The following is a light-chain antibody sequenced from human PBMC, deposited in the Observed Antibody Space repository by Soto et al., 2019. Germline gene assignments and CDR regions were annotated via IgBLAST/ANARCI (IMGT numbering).Light chain of an antibody. J-gene: IGKJ3*01. CDR3: KQRSNGPTT. CDR1: QSVSSY. V-gene: IGKV3-11*01. CDR2: DAS. Sequence: EIVLTQSPATLSLSPGERATLSCRASQSVSSYLAWYQQKPGQAPRLLIYDASNRATGIPARFSGSGSGTDFTLTISSLEPEDFAVYYCKQRSNGPTTFGPGTTVDIK.